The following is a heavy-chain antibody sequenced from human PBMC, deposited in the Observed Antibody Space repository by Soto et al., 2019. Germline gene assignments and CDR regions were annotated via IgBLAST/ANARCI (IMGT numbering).Heavy chain of an antibody. Sequence: EVELVESGGGLNKPGGSLRLSCEASGFTFSYYSVNWVRQAPGQGLEWVASISSGCVPIDLENSVKGRFTISRDEVTNSVSLQMVSLRVEDTDICYCARYDSFKGFDLWGQGTMVTVSS. CDR3: ARYDSFKGFDL. CDR2: ISSGCVPI. D-gene: IGHD1-1*01. CDR1: GFTFSYYS. V-gene: IGHV3-21*02. J-gene: IGHJ3*01.